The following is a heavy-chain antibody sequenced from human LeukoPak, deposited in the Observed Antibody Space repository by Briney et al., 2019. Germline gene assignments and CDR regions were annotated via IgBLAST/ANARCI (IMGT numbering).Heavy chain of an antibody. CDR3: ASMLSLYYDSSGYDAFDI. CDR1: GGSISSHY. V-gene: IGHV4-59*08. J-gene: IGHJ3*02. D-gene: IGHD3-22*01. Sequence: SETLSLTCTVSGGSISSHYWSWIRQPPGKGLEWIGYIYYSGSTNYNPSLKSRVTISVDTSKNQFSLKLSSVTAADTAVYYCASMLSLYYDSSGYDAFDIWGQGTMVTVSS. CDR2: IYYSGST.